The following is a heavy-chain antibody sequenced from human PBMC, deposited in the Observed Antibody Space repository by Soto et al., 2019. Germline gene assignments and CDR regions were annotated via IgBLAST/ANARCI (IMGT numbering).Heavy chain of an antibody. CDR3: ARGANYDSSGCYYAWYYYGMDV. V-gene: IGHV1-69*01. Sequence: QVQLVQSGAEVKKPGSSVKVSCKASGGTFSSYAISWVRQAPGKGLEWMGGIIPIFGTVNYAQKFQGRVTITADESTSTADMELSSMRSEDTAVYYCARGANYDSSGCYYAWYYYGMDVWGQGTTVTVSS. CDR1: GGTFSSYA. D-gene: IGHD3-22*01. CDR2: IIPIFGTV. J-gene: IGHJ6*02.